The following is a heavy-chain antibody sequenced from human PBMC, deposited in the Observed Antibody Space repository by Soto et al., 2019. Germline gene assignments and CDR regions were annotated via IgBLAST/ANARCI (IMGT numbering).Heavy chain of an antibody. J-gene: IGHJ5*01. CDR1: GFSFTSYW. CDR3: ARTNFRGSSCPPKWLDS. CDR2: IYPGDSDT. V-gene: IGHV5-51*01. D-gene: IGHD2-15*01. Sequence: GECLKISCKGSGFSFTSYWIGWVRQMPGKGLEWMGIIYPGDSDTRYSPSFKGQVTISADKSISTAYLQWSSLKATDTPMYYCARTNFRGSSCPPKWLDSPDQGTLLTRSS.